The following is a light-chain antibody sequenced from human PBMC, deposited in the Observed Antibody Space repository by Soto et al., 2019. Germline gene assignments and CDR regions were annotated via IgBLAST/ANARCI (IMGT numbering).Light chain of an antibody. J-gene: IGKJ1*01. V-gene: IGKV1-9*01. CDR1: QGISRY. CDR2: AAS. CDR3: QQLNSFPWT. Sequence: IQLTQSPSSLSASVGDRVTITCRASQGISRYLAWYQQKPGEAPKLLIYAASTLQTGVPSRFSGSGSGTDFTLTISSLQPEDFATHYCQQLNSFPWTFGQGSTVEIK.